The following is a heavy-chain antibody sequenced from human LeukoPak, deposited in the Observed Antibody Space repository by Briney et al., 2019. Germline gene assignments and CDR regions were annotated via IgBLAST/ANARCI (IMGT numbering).Heavy chain of an antibody. CDR3: ARDSPERGYSYGPLDNYFDY. CDR1: GFTFSSYW. CDR2: IKQDGSEE. V-gene: IGHV3-7*01. J-gene: IGHJ4*02. Sequence: PGGSLRLSCAASGFTFSSYWMTWVRQTPGKGLEWVANIKQDGSEEYYVDSVKGRFIISRDNAKNSLNLQMNGLRAEDTALYYCARDSPERGYSYGPLDNYFDYWGQGTLVTVSS. D-gene: IGHD5-18*01.